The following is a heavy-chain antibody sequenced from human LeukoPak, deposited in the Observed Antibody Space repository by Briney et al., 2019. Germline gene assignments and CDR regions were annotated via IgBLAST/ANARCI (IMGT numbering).Heavy chain of an antibody. CDR2: IIPIFGTA. CDR1: GGTFSSYA. CDR3: ARGPLFDILTGQGDY. J-gene: IGHJ4*02. D-gene: IGHD3-9*01. Sequence: SVKVSCKASGGTFSSYAISWVRQAPGQGLEWMGGIIPIFGTANYAQKFQGRVTITADESTSTAYMELSSLRSEDTAVYYCARGPLFDILTGQGDYWGQGTLVTVSS. V-gene: IGHV1-69*01.